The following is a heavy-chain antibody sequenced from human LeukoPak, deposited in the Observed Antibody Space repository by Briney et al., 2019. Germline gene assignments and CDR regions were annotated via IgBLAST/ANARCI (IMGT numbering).Heavy chain of an antibody. CDR3: ARASRIPPEGRSIDY. D-gene: IGHD6-6*01. CDR2: IYYSGST. J-gene: IGHJ4*02. Sequence: SETLSLTCTVSGGSSSSSSYYWGWIRQPPGKGLEWIGSIYYSGSTYYNPSLKSRVTISVDTSKNQFSLKLSSVTAADTAVYYCARASRIPPEGRSIDYWGQGTLVTVSS. CDR1: GGSSSSSSYY. V-gene: IGHV4-39*01.